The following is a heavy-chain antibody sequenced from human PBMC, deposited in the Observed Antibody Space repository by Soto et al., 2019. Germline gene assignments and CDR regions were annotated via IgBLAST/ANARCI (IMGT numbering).Heavy chain of an antibody. CDR3: TTDAYIVATIVGPLVYGMDV. CDR1: GFTFSNAW. J-gene: IGHJ6*02. CDR2: IKSKTDGGTT. D-gene: IGHD5-12*01. V-gene: IGHV3-15*01. Sequence: GGSLRLSCAASGFTFSNAWMSWVRQAPGKGLEWVGRIKSKTDGGTTDYAAPVKGRFTISRDDSKNTLYLQMNSLKTEDTAVYYCTTDAYIVATIVGPLVYGMDVWGQGTTVTVYS.